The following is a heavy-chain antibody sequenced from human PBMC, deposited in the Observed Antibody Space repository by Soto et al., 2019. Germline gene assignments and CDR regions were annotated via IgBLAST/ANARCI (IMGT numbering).Heavy chain of an antibody. D-gene: IGHD3-10*01. CDR2: IYEGGTT. Sequence: QLQLQESGPGLVKPSETLSLTCAVSGASISRTGFHWGWIRQPPGQGLEWIGSIYEGGTTFYNSSPKGRGTISADTSKNHFSLKLNSVTAADTAVYFCARRGSGHTFDYWGQGTLVTVSS. CDR3: ARRGSGHTFDY. V-gene: IGHV4-39*01. J-gene: IGHJ4*02. CDR1: GASISRTGFH.